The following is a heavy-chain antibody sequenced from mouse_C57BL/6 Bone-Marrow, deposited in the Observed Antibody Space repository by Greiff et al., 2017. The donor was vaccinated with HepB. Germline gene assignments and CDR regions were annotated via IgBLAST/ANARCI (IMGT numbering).Heavy chain of an antibody. Sequence: EVKLVESGGGLVKPGGSLKLSCAASGFTFSSYAMSWVRQTPEKRLEWVATISDGGSYTYYPDNVKGRFTISRDNAKNNLYLQMSHLKSEDTAMYYCARVGSYDYDSDYWGQGTTLTVSS. CDR1: GFTFSSYA. V-gene: IGHV5-4*03. CDR2: ISDGGSYT. CDR3: ARVGSYDYDSDY. D-gene: IGHD2-4*01. J-gene: IGHJ2*01.